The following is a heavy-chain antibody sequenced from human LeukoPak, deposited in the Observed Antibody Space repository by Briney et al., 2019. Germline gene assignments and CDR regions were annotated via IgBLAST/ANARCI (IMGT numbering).Heavy chain of an antibody. CDR3: RRGTVTTAYFDY. J-gene: IGHJ4*02. Sequence: TPSETLSLTCSVYGGSFSGYYWRWIRQPPRKGLEWMGEINHSGNSNYNQSLNSRVTISDDSSKNQFSLKLSSVTAADAAIYYCRRGTVTTAYFDYWGQGTLVTVSS. D-gene: IGHD4-17*01. V-gene: IGHV4-34*01. CDR1: GGSFSGYY. CDR2: INHSGNS.